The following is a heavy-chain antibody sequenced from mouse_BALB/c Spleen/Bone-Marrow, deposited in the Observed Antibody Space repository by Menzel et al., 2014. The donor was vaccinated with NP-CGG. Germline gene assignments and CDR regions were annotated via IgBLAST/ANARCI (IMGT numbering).Heavy chain of an antibody. V-gene: IGHV5-4*02. CDR3: ARVLRPHYYAMDY. CDR1: GFTFSDYY. CDR2: ISDGGSYT. D-gene: IGHD1-2*01. J-gene: IGHJ4*01. Sequence: EAKLQESGGGLVKPGGSLKLSCAASGFTFSDYYMYWVRQTPEKRLEWVATISDGGSYTYYPDSVKGRFTISRDNAKNNLYLQMSSLKSEDTAMYYCARVLRPHYYAMDYWGQGTSVTVSS.